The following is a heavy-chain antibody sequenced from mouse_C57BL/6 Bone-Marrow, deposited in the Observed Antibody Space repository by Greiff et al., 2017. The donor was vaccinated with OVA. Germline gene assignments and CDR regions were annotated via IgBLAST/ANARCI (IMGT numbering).Heavy chain of an antibody. Sequence: QVQLQQSGAELVRPGTSVKMSCKASGYTFTNYWIGWAKQRPGHGLEWIGDIYPGGGYTNYNEKFKGKATLTADKSSSTAYMQFSSLTSEDSAIYYCARSGGNDAMDYWGQGTSVTVSS. CDR1: GYTFTNYW. D-gene: IGHD2-2*01. CDR3: ARSGGNDAMDY. V-gene: IGHV1-63*01. J-gene: IGHJ4*01. CDR2: IYPGGGYT.